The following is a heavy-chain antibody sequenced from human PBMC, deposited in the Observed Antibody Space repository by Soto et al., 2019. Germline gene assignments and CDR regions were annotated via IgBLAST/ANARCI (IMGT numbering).Heavy chain of an antibody. J-gene: IGHJ6*02. V-gene: IGHV4-31*03. D-gene: IGHD2-2*01. CDR3: AVSRDGYSIHV. CDR2: IYYSGST. CDR1: GGSISSGGYY. Sequence: QVQLQESGPGLVKPSQTLSLTCTVSGGSISSGGYYWSWIRQHPGKGLEWIGYIYYSGSTYYNPSLRSRFTLSVDTSTDDCYLKLSSVTAADTAVYYCAVSRDGYSIHVWGQGTTVTVSS.